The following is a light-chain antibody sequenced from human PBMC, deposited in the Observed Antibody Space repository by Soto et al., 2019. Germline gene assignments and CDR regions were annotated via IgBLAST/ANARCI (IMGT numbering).Light chain of an antibody. V-gene: IGKV3-20*01. CDR3: QQYGTSPWT. J-gene: IGKJ1*01. Sequence: EIEMTQSPATLSVSPGERAILSCRASQSVTISYLAWFQQKPGQAPRLLIYGARSRATGVPDRFSASGSGTDFSLTISRLEPEDFAVYYCQQYGTSPWTFGQGTKVDIK. CDR1: QSVTISY. CDR2: GAR.